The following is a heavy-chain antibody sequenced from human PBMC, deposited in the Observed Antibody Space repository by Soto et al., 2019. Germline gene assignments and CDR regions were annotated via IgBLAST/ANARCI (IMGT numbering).Heavy chain of an antibody. D-gene: IGHD2-2*01. CDR2: ISGSGGST. CDR3: AKDIVVVPAAMLLLGRGDAFDI. Sequence: EVQLLESGGGLVQPGGSLRLSCAASGFTFGSYAMSWVRQAPGKGLEWVSAISGSGGSTYYADSVKGRFTISRDNSKNTLYLQMNSLRAEDTAVYYCAKDIVVVPAAMLLLGRGDAFDIWGQGTMVTVSS. CDR1: GFTFGSYA. J-gene: IGHJ3*02. V-gene: IGHV3-23*01.